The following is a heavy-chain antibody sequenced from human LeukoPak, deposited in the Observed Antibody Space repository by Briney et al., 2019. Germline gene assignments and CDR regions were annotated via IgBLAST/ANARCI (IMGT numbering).Heavy chain of an antibody. V-gene: IGHV1-8*02. CDR2: MNPNSGNT. CDR3: ARGRGLTGTTSYFDY. Sequence: ASVKVSCKASGGTFSSYAINWVRQATGQGLEWMGWMNPNSGNTGYAQKFQGRVTMTRNTSISTAYMELSSLRSEDTAVYYCARGRGLTGTTSYFDYWGQGTLVTVSS. CDR1: GGTFSSYA. D-gene: IGHD1-20*01. J-gene: IGHJ4*02.